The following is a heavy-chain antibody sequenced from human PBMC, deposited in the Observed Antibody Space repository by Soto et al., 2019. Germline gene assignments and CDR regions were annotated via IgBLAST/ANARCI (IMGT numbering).Heavy chain of an antibody. CDR3: AKNGQPPYYYYGLDV. D-gene: IGHD2-8*01. CDR1: GYTFTRYG. J-gene: IGHJ6*02. V-gene: IGHV1-18*01. Sequence: GASVTVSCKASGYTFTRYGISWVRQAPGQGLEWMGWISGYNGDANYAQSFQGRVSMTIDTSTTTAYMELRTLTPDDTAVYYCAKNGQPPYYYYGLDVWGQGTTVTVSS. CDR2: ISGYNGDA.